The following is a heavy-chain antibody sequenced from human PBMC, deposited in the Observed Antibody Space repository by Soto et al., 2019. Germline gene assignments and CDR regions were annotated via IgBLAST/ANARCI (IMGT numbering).Heavy chain of an antibody. D-gene: IGHD2-15*01. V-gene: IGHV3-23*01. J-gene: IGHJ3*02. CDR2: IRDGGEST. CDR1: GFIFGNYM. Sequence: PGGSLRLSCAVSGFIFGNYMMTWVRQAPGKGLEWVSTIRDGGESTYYADSVKGRFTISRDNSKNTLYLQMDNLGVEDTAVYYCAPPLHCSGGTCHYVSFEIRVQGTMVTGSS. CDR3: APPLHCSGGTCHYVSFEI.